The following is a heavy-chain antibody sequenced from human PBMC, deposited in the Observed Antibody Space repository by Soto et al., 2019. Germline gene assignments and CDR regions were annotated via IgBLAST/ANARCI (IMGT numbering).Heavy chain of an antibody. V-gene: IGHV3-30-3*01. CDR3: ARVDYGGDYFDY. J-gene: IGHJ4*02. CDR1: GFTFSSYA. Sequence: QVQLVESGGGVVQPGRSLRLSCAASGFTFSSYAMHWVRQAPGKGLEWVAVISYDGSNKYYADSVKGRFTISRDSSKNTLYVQMNSLRAEDTAVYYCARVDYGGDYFDYWGQGTLVTVSS. CDR2: ISYDGSNK. D-gene: IGHD4-17*01.